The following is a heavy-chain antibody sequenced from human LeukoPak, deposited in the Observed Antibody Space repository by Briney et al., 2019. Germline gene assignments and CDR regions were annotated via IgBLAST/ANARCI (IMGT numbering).Heavy chain of an antibody. CDR2: IYHSGST. D-gene: IGHD5-18*01. J-gene: IGHJ4*02. Sequence: SETLSLTCTVSGGSISSGGYYWSWIRQPPGKGLEWIGYIYHSGSTYYNPSLKSRVTISVDRSKNQFSLKLSSVTAADTAVYYCARQTPKQLWTDWGQGTLVTVSS. CDR3: ARQTPKQLWTD. CDR1: GGSISSGGYY. V-gene: IGHV4-30-2*01.